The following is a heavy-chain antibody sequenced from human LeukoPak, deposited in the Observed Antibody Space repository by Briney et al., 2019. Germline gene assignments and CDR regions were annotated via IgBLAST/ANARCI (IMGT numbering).Heavy chain of an antibody. CDR2: IYYGGSI. CDR3: ARSMNYFDY. Sequence: PSETLSLTCTVSGGSISSYYWSWIRQPPGKGLEWIGYIYYGGSINYNPSLKSRVTISVDTSKNQFSLKLSSGTAADTAVYYCARSMNYFDYWGQGTLVTVSS. CDR1: GGSISSYY. V-gene: IGHV4-59*01. J-gene: IGHJ4*02.